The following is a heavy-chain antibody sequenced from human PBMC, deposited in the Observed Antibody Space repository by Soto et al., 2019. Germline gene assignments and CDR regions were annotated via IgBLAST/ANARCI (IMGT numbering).Heavy chain of an antibody. CDR3: AKGRTVTTSDFDC. CDR1: GYTLTGYY. V-gene: IGHV1-2*02. Sequence: ASVKVSCKASGYTLTGYYLHWVRQAPEQGLEWMGWINPNSGGTNYAQKFQGRVTMTRDTSISTADMELSRLRSDDTAVYYCAKGRTVTTSDFDCSGEGNLGTVAA. D-gene: IGHD1-1*01. CDR2: INPNSGGT. J-gene: IGHJ4*02.